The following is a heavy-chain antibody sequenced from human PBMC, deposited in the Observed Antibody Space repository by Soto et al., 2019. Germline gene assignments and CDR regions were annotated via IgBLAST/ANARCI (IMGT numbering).Heavy chain of an antibody. J-gene: IGHJ4*02. CDR3: ARLVSGSSSWIVDY. CDR1: GGSISSYY. Sequence: PSETLSLTCTVSGGSISSYYWSWIRQPPGKGLEWIGYIYYSGSTNYNPSLKSRVTISVDTSISTAYLQWSSLKASDTAMYYCARLVSGSSSWIVDYWGQGTLVTVSS. CDR2: IYYSGST. V-gene: IGHV4-59*12. D-gene: IGHD6-13*01.